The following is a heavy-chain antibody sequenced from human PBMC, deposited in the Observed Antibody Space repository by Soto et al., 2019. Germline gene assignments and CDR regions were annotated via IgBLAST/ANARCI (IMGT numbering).Heavy chain of an antibody. CDR2: ISGSGDTT. CDR1: GFTFRHYA. J-gene: IGHJ4*02. CDR3: AKGTAVVPAASRFDY. D-gene: IGHD2-2*01. V-gene: IGHV3-23*01. Sequence: GGSLRLSCIASGFTFRHYAMTWVRQAPGKGLEGVSHISGSGDTTYYADSVKGRFRIPRDNSKNTVYMQMNSLRAEDTAVYYCAKGTAVVPAASRFDYWGQGTLVTVSS.